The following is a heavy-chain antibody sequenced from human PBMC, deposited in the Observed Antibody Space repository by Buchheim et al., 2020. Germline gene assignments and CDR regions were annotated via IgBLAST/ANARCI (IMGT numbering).Heavy chain of an antibody. V-gene: IGHV4-61*02. Sequence: QVQLQESGPGLVKPSQTLSLTCTVSGGSISSGSYYWSWIRQPAGKGLEWIGRIYTSGSTTYNHSLKSRVTISVDTSNNQFLLKLSSVTAADTAVYYCASDTNYCSGGSCYDYWGQGTL. D-gene: IGHD2-15*01. CDR1: GGSISSGSYY. CDR3: ASDTNYCSGGSCYDY. J-gene: IGHJ4*02. CDR2: IYTSGST.